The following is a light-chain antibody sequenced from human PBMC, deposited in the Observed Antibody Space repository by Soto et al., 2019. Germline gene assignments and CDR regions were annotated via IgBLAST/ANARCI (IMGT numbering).Light chain of an antibody. Sequence: DFQMTQSPSTLSASVGDRVTITCRASQNINNWVAWYQQKPGKAPKFLIYDASTLQRGVSSRFSGSGFGTDFSLTINSLQPDDSGSYYCQYTRTFGQGTKVEVK. CDR1: QNINNW. V-gene: IGKV1-5*01. J-gene: IGKJ1*01. CDR2: DAS. CDR3: QYTRT.